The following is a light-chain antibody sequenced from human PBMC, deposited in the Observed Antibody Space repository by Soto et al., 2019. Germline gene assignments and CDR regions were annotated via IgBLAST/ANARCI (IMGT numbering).Light chain of an antibody. CDR1: QSISDS. CDR2: KAS. J-gene: IGKJ1*01. V-gene: IGKV1-5*03. Sequence: DIQMTQSPSTLSASVGDRVTITCRASQSISDSLAWYQQKPGKAPKLLIYKASTLKSGVPSRFSGSRSGTEYTLTISSLQPDDFAIYYCQQYNGYWTFGQGTKVEIK. CDR3: QQYNGYWT.